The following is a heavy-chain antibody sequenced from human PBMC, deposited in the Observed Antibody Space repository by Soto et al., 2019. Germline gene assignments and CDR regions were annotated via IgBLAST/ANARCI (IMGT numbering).Heavy chain of an antibody. J-gene: IGHJ4*02. CDR1: GFSLSTSGVG. D-gene: IGHD2-15*01. Sequence: QITLKESGPTLVKPTQTLTLTCTFSGFSLSTSGVGVGWIRQPPGKALEWLTFIYWDDDKRNSPFLKSRLTITKDTSKNQVVRTMTTMDPVNTATYYCARLVVAGITYYFGSWGQGTLVTVSS. CDR2: IYWDDDK. V-gene: IGHV2-5*02. CDR3: ARLVVAGITYYFGS.